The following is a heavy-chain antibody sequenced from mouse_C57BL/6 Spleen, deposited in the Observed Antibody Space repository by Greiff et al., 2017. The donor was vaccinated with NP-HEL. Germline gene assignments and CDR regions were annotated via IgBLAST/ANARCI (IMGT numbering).Heavy chain of an antibody. D-gene: IGHD1-1*01. V-gene: IGHV1-64*01. CDR2: IHPNSGST. CDR3: AREGDYYGSSYWYFDV. J-gene: IGHJ1*03. CDR1: GYTFTSYW. Sequence: QVQLQQPGAELVKPGASVKLSCKASGYTFTSYWMHWVKQRPGQGLEWIGMIHPNSGSTKYNEKFKSKATLTVDKSSSTAYMQLSSLTSEDSAVYYCAREGDYYGSSYWYFDVWGTGTTVTVSS.